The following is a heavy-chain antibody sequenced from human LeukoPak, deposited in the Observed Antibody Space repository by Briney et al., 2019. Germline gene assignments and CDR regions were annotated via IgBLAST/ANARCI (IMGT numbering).Heavy chain of an antibody. CDR2: IYYSGST. J-gene: IGHJ4*02. CDR1: NGSISSYY. CDR3: ARHLDSYGYNVGDY. D-gene: IGHD5-18*01. V-gene: IGHV4-59*08. Sequence: SETLSLTCTVSNGSISSYYWSWLRQSPGKGLEWIGYIYYSGSTNSNPSLKSRVTISVDTSKNQLSLKLTAMTAADTAVYYCARHLDSYGYNVGDYWGQGTLVTVSS.